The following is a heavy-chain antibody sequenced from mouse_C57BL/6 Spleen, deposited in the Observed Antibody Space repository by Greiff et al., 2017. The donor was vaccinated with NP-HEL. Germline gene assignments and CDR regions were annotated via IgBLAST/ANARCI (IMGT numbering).Heavy chain of an antibody. CDR1: GFTFSSYA. V-gene: IGHV5-4*01. CDR2: ISDGGSYT. CDR3: ARDEENGYYFDY. Sequence: EVKLVESGGGLVKPGGSLKLSCAASGFTFSSYAMSWVRQTPEKRLEWVATISDGGSYTYYPDNVKGRFTISRDNAKNNLYLQMSHLKSEDTAMYYCARDEENGYYFDYWGQSTTLTVSS. J-gene: IGHJ2*01.